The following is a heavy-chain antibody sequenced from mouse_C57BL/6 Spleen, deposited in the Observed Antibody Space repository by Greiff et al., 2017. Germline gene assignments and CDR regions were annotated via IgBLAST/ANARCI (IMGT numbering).Heavy chain of an antibody. Sequence: VQLQQPGAELVKPGASVKLSCKASGYTFTSYWMHWVKQRPGQGLEWIGMIHPNSGSTNYNEKFKSKATLTVDKSSSTAYMQLSSLTSEDSAVYYCARNLRYYAMDYWGQGTSVTVSS. V-gene: IGHV1-64*01. CDR2: IHPNSGST. D-gene: IGHD3-2*02. CDR1: GYTFTSYW. CDR3: ARNLRYYAMDY. J-gene: IGHJ4*01.